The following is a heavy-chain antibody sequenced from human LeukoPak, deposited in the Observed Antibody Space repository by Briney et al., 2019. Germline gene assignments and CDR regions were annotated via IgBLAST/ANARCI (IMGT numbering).Heavy chain of an antibody. Sequence: SETLSLTCTVSGGSISSGDYYRSWIRQPPGKGLESIGYIYYSGSTYYNPSLKSRVTISVDTSKNQFSLKLSSVTAADTAVYYCAREGGGDSTLDYGGQGTLVTVSS. CDR3: AREGGGDSTLDY. CDR2: IYYSGST. D-gene: IGHD2-21*02. CDR1: GGSISSGDYY. V-gene: IGHV4-30-4*01. J-gene: IGHJ4*02.